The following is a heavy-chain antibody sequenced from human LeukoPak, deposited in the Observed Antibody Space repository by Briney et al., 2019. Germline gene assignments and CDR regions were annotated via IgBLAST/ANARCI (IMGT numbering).Heavy chain of an antibody. CDR1: GYTYTGYY. D-gene: IGHD3-22*01. Sequence: GASVTVSCKASGYTYTGYYMHWVRQAPGEGLEWMGWINHNSGGTNYAQKFQGRVTMTRDTSISTAYMELSRLKSDDTAVYYCARIIAYYYDSSAAKYFDYWGQGTLVTVSS. CDR2: INHNSGGT. V-gene: IGHV1-2*02. J-gene: IGHJ4*02. CDR3: ARIIAYYYDSSAAKYFDY.